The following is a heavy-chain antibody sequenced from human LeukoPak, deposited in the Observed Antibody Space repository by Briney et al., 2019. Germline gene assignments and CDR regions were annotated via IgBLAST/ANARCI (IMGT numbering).Heavy chain of an antibody. V-gene: IGHV4-34*01. D-gene: IGHD7-27*01. CDR2: INHSGST. CDR1: GGSFSGYY. Sequence: PSETLSFTCAVYGGSFSGYYWSWIRQPPGKGLEWIGEINHSGSTNYNPSLKSRVTISVDTSKNQFSLKLSSVTAADTAVYYCARGPWVDYWGQGTLVTVSS. CDR3: ARGPWVDY. J-gene: IGHJ4*02.